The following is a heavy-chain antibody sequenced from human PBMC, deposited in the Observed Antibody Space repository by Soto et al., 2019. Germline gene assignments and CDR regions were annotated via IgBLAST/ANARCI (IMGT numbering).Heavy chain of an antibody. CDR2: INPNSGGT. CDR3: ARAPRGSHDAFDI. J-gene: IGHJ3*02. Sequence: ASVKVSCKASGYTFTGYYMHWMRQAPGQGLEWMGWINPNSGGTNYAQKFQGRVTMTRDTSISTAYMELSRLRSDDTAVYYCARAPRGSHDAFDIWGQGTMVTVSS. D-gene: IGHD3-16*01. CDR1: GYTFTGYY. V-gene: IGHV1-2*02.